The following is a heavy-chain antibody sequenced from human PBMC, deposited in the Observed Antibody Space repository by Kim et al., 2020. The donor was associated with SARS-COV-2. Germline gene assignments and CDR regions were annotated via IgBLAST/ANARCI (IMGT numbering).Heavy chain of an antibody. J-gene: IGHJ5*02. CDR2: ISAYNGNT. V-gene: IGHV1-18*01. CDR3: ARDRSGRYYGSGAGLPFDP. D-gene: IGHD3-10*01. CDR1: GYTFTSYG. Sequence: ASVKVSCKASGYTFTSYGISWVRQAPGQGLEWMGWISAYNGNTNYAQKLQGRVTMTTDTSTSTAYMELRSLRSDDTAVYYCARDRSGRYYGSGAGLPFDPWGQGTLVTVSS.